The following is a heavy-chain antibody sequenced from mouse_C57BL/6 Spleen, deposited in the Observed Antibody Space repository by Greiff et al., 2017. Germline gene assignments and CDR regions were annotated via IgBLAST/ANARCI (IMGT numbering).Heavy chain of an antibody. CDR3: AREDYGGYVDAMDY. CDR1: GYAFSSAW. J-gene: IGHJ4*01. D-gene: IGHD2-13*01. V-gene: IGHV1-82*01. CDR2: IYPGDGDT. Sequence: VQLQQSGPELVKPGASVKISCKASGYAFSSAWMNWVKQRPGKGLEWIGRIYPGDGDTNYNGKFKGKATLTADKSSSTAYMQLRSLTSEDSAVDFCAREDYGGYVDAMDYWGQGTSVTVSS.